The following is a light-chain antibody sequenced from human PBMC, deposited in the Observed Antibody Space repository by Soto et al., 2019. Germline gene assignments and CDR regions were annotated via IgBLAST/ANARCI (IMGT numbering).Light chain of an antibody. J-gene: IGKJ2*01. V-gene: IGKV3-20*01. CDR3: QQFGGSPPVYT. CDR2: GAS. Sequence: EIVLTQSPGTLSLSPGERATLSCRASQSIWNSYLAWYQQKPGQAPRLLIYGASSRATGIPDRFSGSGSETDFTLTISSRQPEDFAVYFCQQFGGSPPVYTFGQGTKLEIK. CDR1: QSIWNSY.